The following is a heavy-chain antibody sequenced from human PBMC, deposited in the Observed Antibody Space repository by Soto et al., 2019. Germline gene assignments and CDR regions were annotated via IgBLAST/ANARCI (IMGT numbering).Heavy chain of an antibody. J-gene: IGHJ4*02. Sequence: QVQLVQSGAEVKKPGSSVKVSCKASGGTFSSYAISWVRQAPGQGLEWMGGIIPIFGTANYAQKFQGRVTITADESTRTDYMKLSSLRSEDTAVYYCARGKASSGRYYFDYWGQGPLVTVSS. CDR1: GGTFSSYA. CDR2: IIPIFGTA. V-gene: IGHV1-69*01. CDR3: ARGKASSGRYYFDY. D-gene: IGHD3-10*01.